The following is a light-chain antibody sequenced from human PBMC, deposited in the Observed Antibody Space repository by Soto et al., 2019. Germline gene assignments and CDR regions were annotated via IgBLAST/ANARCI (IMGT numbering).Light chain of an antibody. V-gene: IGKV4-1*01. J-gene: IGKJ2*01. CDR2: WAS. CDR3: QQYNSFFPT. CDR1: QSVLYSSNNKNY. Sequence: DIVMTQSPVSLAVFLGERATINCKSGQSVLYSSNNKNYVAWYQQKPGQPPKLLIYWASTRESGVPDRFSGSGSGTDFTLTISSVQAEDFATYYCQQYNSFFPTVGQGTKVDIK.